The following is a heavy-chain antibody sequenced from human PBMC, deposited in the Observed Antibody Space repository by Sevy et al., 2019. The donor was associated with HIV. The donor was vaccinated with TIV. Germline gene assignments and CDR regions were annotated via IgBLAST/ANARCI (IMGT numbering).Heavy chain of an antibody. CDR2: VYSDGST. CDR1: GFPVSSNY. J-gene: IGHJ4*02. V-gene: IGHV3-66*01. Sequence: GGSLRLSCAASGFPVSSNYMSWVRQAPGKGLEWVSVVYSDGSTYHADAVKGRFTISRDNSKNTLYLQMNSLRVEDTAVYYCARGKSGYGYGLDYWGQGTLVTVSS. D-gene: IGHD5-18*01. CDR3: ARGKSGYGYGLDY.